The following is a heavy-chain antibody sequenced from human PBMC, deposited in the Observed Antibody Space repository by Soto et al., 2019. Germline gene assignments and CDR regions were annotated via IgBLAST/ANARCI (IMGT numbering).Heavy chain of an antibody. Sequence: GSLRLSCAASGFTFTNAWMSWVRQAPGKGLEWVGRIKTTTDGGTTDYAAPVKGRFTVSRDDSENTWYLQMNSLKTEDTATYYCARIRWELGAYNWFDPWGQGTLVTVSS. CDR2: IKTTTDGGTT. D-gene: IGHD1-26*01. V-gene: IGHV3-15*01. CDR3: ARIRWELGAYNWFDP. CDR1: GFTFTNAW. J-gene: IGHJ5*02.